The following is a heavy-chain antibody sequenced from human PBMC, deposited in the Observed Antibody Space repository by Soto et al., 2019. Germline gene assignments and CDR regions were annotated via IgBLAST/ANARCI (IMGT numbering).Heavy chain of an antibody. J-gene: IGHJ4*02. CDR3: ANGGLHGAIDGGLSYFHH. CDR1: GFTFSHYT. CDR2: FSRSDGVA. V-gene: IGHV3-23*01. Sequence: EVQMLESGGYLVQPGGSLRVSCASGFTFSHYTMAWVRQAPGKGLEWVSGFSRSDGVAYYADSVKGRFTISRDNSKNTVFLQMNSRRAEATAVYYCANGGLHGAIDGGLSYFHHWDQGTLVTVSS. D-gene: IGHD3-16*01.